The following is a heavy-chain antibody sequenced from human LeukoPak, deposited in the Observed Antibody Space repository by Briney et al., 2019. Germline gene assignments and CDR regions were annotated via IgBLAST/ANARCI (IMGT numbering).Heavy chain of an antibody. CDR3: ARGGFGYVYFDY. CDR2: IKGDGSEK. V-gene: IGHV3-7*01. J-gene: IGHJ4*02. Sequence: RPGGSLRLSCAASGFTFSAYWMSWVRQAPGKGLEWVAHIKGDGSEKYSVASVKGRFTISRDNAKSSLYLQMNSLRAEDTALYYCARGGFGYVYFDYWGQGSLVTVSS. D-gene: IGHD2-8*01. CDR1: GFTFSAYW.